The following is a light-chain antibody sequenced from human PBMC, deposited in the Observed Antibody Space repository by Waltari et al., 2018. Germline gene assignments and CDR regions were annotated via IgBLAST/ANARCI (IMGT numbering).Light chain of an antibody. CDR1: QSLLYSSDNRNY. J-gene: IGKJ1*01. V-gene: IGKV4-1*01. CDR3: QQYHSVPPT. CDR2: WAS. Sequence: DIVLTQSPDSLAMSLGERATINRKSSQSLLYSSDNRNYLAWYQQKPGQPPKLLIYWASTRESGVPDRFSGSESGTSFTLTISSLQAEDVAVYYCQQYHSVPPTFGQGTKVQIK.